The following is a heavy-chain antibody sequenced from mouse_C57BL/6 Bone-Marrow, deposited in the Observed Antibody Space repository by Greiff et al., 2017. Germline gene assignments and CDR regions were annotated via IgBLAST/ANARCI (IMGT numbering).Heavy chain of an antibody. V-gene: IGHV5-6*01. Sequence: EVKVVESGGDLVKPGGSLKLSCAASGFTFSSYGMSWVRQTPDKRLEWVATISSGGSYTYYPDSVKGRFTISRDNAKNTLYLQRSSLKSEDTAMYYGARGGGYYAFYYYAMDYWGQGTSGTVSS. D-gene: IGHD2-3*01. CDR3: ARGGGYYAFYYYAMDY. J-gene: IGHJ4*01. CDR2: ISSGGSYT. CDR1: GFTFSSYG.